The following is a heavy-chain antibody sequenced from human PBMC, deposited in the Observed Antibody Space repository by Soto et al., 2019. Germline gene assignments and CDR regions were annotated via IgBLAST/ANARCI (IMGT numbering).Heavy chain of an antibody. CDR3: TRGGIAARNYYYYYMDV. V-gene: IGHV3-49*03. D-gene: IGHD6-6*01. J-gene: IGHJ6*03. CDR2: IRSKAYGGTT. CDR1: GFTFGDYA. Sequence: GGSLRLSCTASGFTFGDYAMSWFRQAPGKGLEWVGFIRSKAYGGTTEYAASVKGRFTISRDDSKSIAYLQMNSLKTEDTAVYYCTRGGIAARNYYYYYMDVWGKGTTVTVAS.